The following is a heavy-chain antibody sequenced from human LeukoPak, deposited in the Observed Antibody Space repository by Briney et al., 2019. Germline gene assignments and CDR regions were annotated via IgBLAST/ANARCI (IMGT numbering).Heavy chain of an antibody. Sequence: SETLSLTCSVSGDSISLSFYYWGWIRQPPGKALEWIGSVYYSGTTSYNPSLKSRVTISVDMSKNHFSLRLRSVTAADTAVYYCARGSRYCSSTSCRYYFDYWGQGTLVTVSS. CDR1: GDSISLSFYY. CDR3: ARGSRYCSSTSCRYYFDY. D-gene: IGHD2-2*01. V-gene: IGHV4-39*02. CDR2: VYYSGTT. J-gene: IGHJ4*02.